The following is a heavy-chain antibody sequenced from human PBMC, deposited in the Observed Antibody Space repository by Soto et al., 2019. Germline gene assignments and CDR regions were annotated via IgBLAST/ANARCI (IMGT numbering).Heavy chain of an antibody. J-gene: IGHJ5*02. V-gene: IGHV4-31*03. CDR3: SRDITMIHWGFDP. CDR1: DGSISSGGYY. CDR2: IYYSGST. D-gene: IGHD3-22*01. Sequence: SETLSLTCTVSDGSISSGGYYWGWIRQHPGKGLEWIGYIYYSGSTYYNPSLKSRVTISVDTSKNQFSLKLSSVTAADTAVYYCSRDITMIHWGFDPWGQGILVTVSS.